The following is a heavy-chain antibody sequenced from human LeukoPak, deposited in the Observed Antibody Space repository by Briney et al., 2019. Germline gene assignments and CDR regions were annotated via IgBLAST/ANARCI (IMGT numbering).Heavy chain of an antibody. CDR1: GYTFTGYY. CDR2: INPNSGGT. Sequence: ASVKVSCKASGYTFTGYYMHWVRQAPGQGLEWMGWINPNSGGTNYAQKFQGRVTMTRDTSISTAYMELSRLRSDDTAVYYCARDFLPGYYDSSGYSAPGYWGQGTLVTVSS. V-gene: IGHV1-2*02. J-gene: IGHJ4*02. CDR3: ARDFLPGYYDSSGYSAPGY. D-gene: IGHD3-22*01.